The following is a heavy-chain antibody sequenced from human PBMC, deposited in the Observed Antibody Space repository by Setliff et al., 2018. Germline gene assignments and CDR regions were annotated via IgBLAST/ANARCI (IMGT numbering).Heavy chain of an antibody. CDR2: IYHSGST. Sequence: SETLSLTCAVSGDSISGNNWWSWVRQSPGKGLEWIGYIYHSGSTYYNPSLKSRVTISVDRSKNQFSLKLSSVTAADTAVYYCARSELGYCSSTSCYTWFDPWGQGTLVTVSS. J-gene: IGHJ5*02. D-gene: IGHD2-2*02. CDR3: ARSELGYCSSTSCYTWFDP. CDR1: GDSISGNNW. V-gene: IGHV4-4*02.